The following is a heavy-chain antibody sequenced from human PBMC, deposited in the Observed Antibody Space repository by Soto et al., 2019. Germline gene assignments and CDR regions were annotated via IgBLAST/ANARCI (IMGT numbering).Heavy chain of an antibody. J-gene: IGHJ5*02. CDR2: INHSGGT. D-gene: IGHD3-16*01. CDR3: ARDHDYVWGSHRNWLGL. V-gene: IGHV4-34*01. Sequence: SETLSLTCAVYGGSFSAYYWSWIRQPPGKGLEWIGEINHSGGTSYNPSLKSRVTISVDTSKSQFSLKLTSVTAADTAIYYCARDHDYVWGSHRNWLGLWGQGTPVTVSS. CDR1: GGSFSAYY.